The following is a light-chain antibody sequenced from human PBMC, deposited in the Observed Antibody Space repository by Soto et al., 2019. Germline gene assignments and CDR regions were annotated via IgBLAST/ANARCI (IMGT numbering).Light chain of an antibody. CDR2: DVS. V-gene: IGLV2-14*01. J-gene: IGLJ2*01. CDR1: SSDVGTYNY. Sequence: QSALTQPASVSGSPGQSITISCTGTSSDVGTYNYVSWYQQHPDKAPKLMIYDVSNRPSGVSNRFSGSKSGNTASLTISGLQAEDEADYYCSSYISSSRVVFGGGTKLPVL. CDR3: SSYISSSRVV.